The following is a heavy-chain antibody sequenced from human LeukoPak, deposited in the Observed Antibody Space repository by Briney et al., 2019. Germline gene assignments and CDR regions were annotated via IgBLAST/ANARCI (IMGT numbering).Heavy chain of an antibody. CDR1: GFTLSTYW. J-gene: IGHJ4*02. CDR2: INTDGRNT. V-gene: IGHV3-74*01. Sequence: SGGSLRLSCAASGFTLSTYWMYWVRQAPGKGLVWVSRINTDGRNTGYADSVKGRFTISRDNAKNTLYLQMTILTAEDTAVYYCARVGKSGSYYYFDYWGQGSLVTASS. D-gene: IGHD1-26*01. CDR3: ARVGKSGSYYYFDY.